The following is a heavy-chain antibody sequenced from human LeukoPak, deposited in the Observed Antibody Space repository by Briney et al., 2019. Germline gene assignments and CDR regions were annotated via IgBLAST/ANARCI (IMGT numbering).Heavy chain of an antibody. D-gene: IGHD6-19*01. J-gene: IGHJ4*02. CDR3: ARVARPWGISVAGTFDS. Sequence: GGSLRLSCAASGFTFSSYAMHWVRQAPGKGLEWVAVISYDGSNKYYADFVKGRFTISRDNPQNSLYLQMNSLRAEDTAVYYCARVARPWGISVAGTFDSWGQGTLVTVSS. CDR1: GFTFSSYA. V-gene: IGHV3-30*04. CDR2: ISYDGSNK.